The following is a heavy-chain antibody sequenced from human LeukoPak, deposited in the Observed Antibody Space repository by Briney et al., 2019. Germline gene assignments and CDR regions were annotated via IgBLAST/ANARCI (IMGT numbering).Heavy chain of an antibody. D-gene: IGHD3-10*01. CDR2: VKSENDGGTT. J-gene: IGHJ4*02. CDR1: GFTFNNAW. V-gene: IGHV3-15*01. CDR3: TTYGSGNAHY. Sequence: GGSLRLSCAASGFTFNNAWMNWVRQAPGQGLEWVGRVKSENDGGTTDYAAPVKGRFTISRDDSKDTLFLQMNSLKTEDTAVYYCTTYGSGNAHYWGQGTLVTVSS.